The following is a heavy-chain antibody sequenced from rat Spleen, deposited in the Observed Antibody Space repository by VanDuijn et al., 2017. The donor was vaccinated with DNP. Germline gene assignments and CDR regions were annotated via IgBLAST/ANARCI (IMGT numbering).Heavy chain of an antibody. D-gene: IGHD1-10*01. CDR2: ISTGGGNT. Sequence: EVQLVESGGGLVQPGRSLKLSCAASGFTFSNYGMAWVRQAPTKGLEWVASISTGGGNTYYPDSVKGRFTISRDNAESSLYLQMNGLKSDDTATYYCARGGNNYATWFAYWGQGTLVTVSS. CDR1: GFTFSNYG. V-gene: IGHV5S13*01. J-gene: IGHJ3*01. CDR3: ARGGNNYATWFAY.